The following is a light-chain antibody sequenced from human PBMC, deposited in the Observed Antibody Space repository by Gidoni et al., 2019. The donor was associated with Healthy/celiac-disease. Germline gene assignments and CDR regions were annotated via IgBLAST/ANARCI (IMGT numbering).Light chain of an antibody. V-gene: IGKV1-9*01. CDR3: QQLNSYPIFT. CDR2: AAS. J-gene: IGKJ3*01. CDR1: QGISSY. Sequence: DIQLPQSPSFLSASVGARVPIPCRASQGISSYLAWYQQKPGKAPKLLIYAASTLQSGVPSRFSGSGSGTEFTLTISSLQPEDFATYYCQQLNSYPIFTFGPGTKVDIK.